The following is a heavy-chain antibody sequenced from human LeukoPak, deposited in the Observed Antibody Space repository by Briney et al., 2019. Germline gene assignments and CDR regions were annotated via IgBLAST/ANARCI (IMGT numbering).Heavy chain of an antibody. CDR2: INPNSGGT. CDR1: GYTFTSYA. CDR3: ARDGDFWSGYQIYFDY. V-gene: IGHV1-2*02. Sequence: ASVKVSCKASGYTFTSYAMNWVRQAPGQGLEWMGWINPNSGGTNYAQKFQGRVTMTRDTSISTAYMELSRLRSDDTAVYYCARDGDFWSGYQIYFDYWGQGTLVTVSS. D-gene: IGHD3-3*01. J-gene: IGHJ4*02.